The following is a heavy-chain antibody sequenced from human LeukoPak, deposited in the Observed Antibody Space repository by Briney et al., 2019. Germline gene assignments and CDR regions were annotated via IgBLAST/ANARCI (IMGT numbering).Heavy chain of an antibody. D-gene: IGHD6-13*01. CDR3: ARRYGVIAAPFDY. CDR2: IYYSGST. V-gene: IGHV4-39*01. Sequence: PSETLSLTWTVSGGSISSSSYYWGWIRQPPGKGLEWIGSIYYSGSTYYNPSLKSRVTISVDTSKNQFSLKLSSVTAADTAVYYCARRYGVIAAPFDYWGQGTLVTVSS. J-gene: IGHJ4*02. CDR1: GGSISSSSYY.